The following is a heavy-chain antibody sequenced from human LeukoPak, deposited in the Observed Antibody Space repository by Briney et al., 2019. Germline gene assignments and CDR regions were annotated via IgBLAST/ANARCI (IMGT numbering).Heavy chain of an antibody. D-gene: IGHD3-22*01. CDR1: GASISSYY. CDR2: IYYSGSI. Sequence: SETLSLTCTVSGASISSYYWSWIRQPPGKGLEWIGDIYYSGSIKYNPSPKSRATMSVDTSKNQFSLKLSSVTAADTAIYYCARENPSGYYNRPIDYWGQGTLVTVSS. V-gene: IGHV4-59*01. J-gene: IGHJ4*02. CDR3: ARENPSGYYNRPIDY.